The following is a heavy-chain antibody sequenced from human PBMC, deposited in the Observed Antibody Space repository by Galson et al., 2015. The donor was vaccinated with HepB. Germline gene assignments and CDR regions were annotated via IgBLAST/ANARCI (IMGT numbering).Heavy chain of an antibody. Sequence: SLRLSCAASGFTFDDYTMHWVRQAPGKGLEWVSLISWDGGSTYYADSVKGRFTISRDNSKNSLYLQMNSLRTEDTALYYCAKDIRDGYFDGSEPYYYYGMDVWGQGTTVTVSS. J-gene: IGHJ6*02. D-gene: IGHD3-9*01. CDR2: ISWDGGST. CDR1: GFTFDDYT. V-gene: IGHV3-43*01. CDR3: AKDIRDGYFDGSEPYYYYGMDV.